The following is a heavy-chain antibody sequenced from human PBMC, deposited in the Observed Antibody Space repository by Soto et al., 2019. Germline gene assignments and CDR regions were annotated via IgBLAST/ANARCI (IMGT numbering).Heavy chain of an antibody. J-gene: IGHJ6*03. V-gene: IGHV3-15*01. CDR3: TTGRRDYYGNSYMDL. Sequence: EMQLGESGGGWVKPGGSLRLSCAVSGYAFEVAWMNWVRQAPGKGLEWVGRIKSKPDGGTTEYAAPVEGRFTISRDDSTSTLYLQMNSLRTEDTAVYYCTTGRRDYYGNSYMDLWGKGTTVTVSS. CDR2: IKSKPDGGTT. CDR1: GYAFEVAW. D-gene: IGHD3-22*01.